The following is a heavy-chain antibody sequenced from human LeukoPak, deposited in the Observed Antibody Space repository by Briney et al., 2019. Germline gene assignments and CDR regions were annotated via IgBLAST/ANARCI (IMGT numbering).Heavy chain of an antibody. CDR3: ARGHNSSSSGFYYYYMDV. D-gene: IGHD6-6*01. CDR1: GGSISSYY. Sequence: SETLSLTCTVSGGSISSYYWSWIRQPAGKGLEWIGRIYTSGSTNYNPSLKSRVTMSVDTSKNQFSLKLSSVTAADTAVYYCARGHNSSSSGFYYYYMDVWGRGTTVTVSS. V-gene: IGHV4-4*07. CDR2: IYTSGST. J-gene: IGHJ6*03.